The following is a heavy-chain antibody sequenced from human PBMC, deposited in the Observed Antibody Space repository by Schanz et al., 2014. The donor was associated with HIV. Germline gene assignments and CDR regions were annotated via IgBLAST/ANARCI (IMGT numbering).Heavy chain of an antibody. CDR3: AKSLPIETATITYFDY. Sequence: QVQLVESGGGVVQPGRSLRLSCAASGFTFSSYGMHWVRQVPGKGLEWVAVIWFDGSNKYYGDSVKGRFTISRDNSKNTLYLHMNNLRAEDTAVYYCAKSLPIETATITYFDYWGQGTLVTVST. D-gene: IGHD1-20*01. V-gene: IGHV3-33*06. CDR2: IWFDGSNK. J-gene: IGHJ4*02. CDR1: GFTFSSYG.